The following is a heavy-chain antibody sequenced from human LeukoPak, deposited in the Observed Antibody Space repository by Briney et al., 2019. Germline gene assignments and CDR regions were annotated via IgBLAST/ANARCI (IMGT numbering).Heavy chain of an antibody. D-gene: IGHD5-24*01. CDR3: VKDDGWVQYAN. Sequence: GGSLRLSCAASGSTFSSYAMSWVRQAPGKGLEWVSSIFPSGGEIHYADSVRGRFTISRDNSKSTLSLQMNSLSAEDAAVYYCVKDDGWVQYANWGQGTLVTVSS. J-gene: IGHJ4*02. CDR1: GSTFSSYA. CDR2: IFPSGGEI. V-gene: IGHV3-23*01.